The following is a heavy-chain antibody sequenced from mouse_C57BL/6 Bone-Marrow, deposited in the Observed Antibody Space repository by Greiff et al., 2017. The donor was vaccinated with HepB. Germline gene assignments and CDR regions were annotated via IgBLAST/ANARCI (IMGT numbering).Heavy chain of an antibody. V-gene: IGHV1-54*01. CDR2: INPGSGGT. D-gene: IGHD2-2*01. CDR3: ARGGGMVTTRYYFDY. J-gene: IGHJ2*01. Sequence: QVQLKQSGAELVRPGTSVKVSCKASGYAFTNYLIEWVKQRPGQGLEWIGVINPGSGGTNYNEKFKGKATLTADKSSSTAYMQLSSLTSEDSAVYFCARGGGMVTTRYYFDYWGQGTTLTVSS. CDR1: GYAFTNYL.